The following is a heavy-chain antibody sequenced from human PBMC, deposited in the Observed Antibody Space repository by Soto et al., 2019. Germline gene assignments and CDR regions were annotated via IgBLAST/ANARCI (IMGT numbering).Heavy chain of an antibody. CDR2: ISASGGST. J-gene: IGHJ3*02. D-gene: IGHD3-22*01. CDR1: GFTLSSSA. CDR3: AKVGYYDEPDAFDI. V-gene: IGHV3-23*01. Sequence: GGSLRLSCAASGFTLSSSAMSWVRQAPGKGLEWVSGISASGGSTYYADSVKGRFAISRDNSKNTLYLQMNSLRAEDTAVYYCAKVGYYDEPDAFDIWGQGTMVTVSS.